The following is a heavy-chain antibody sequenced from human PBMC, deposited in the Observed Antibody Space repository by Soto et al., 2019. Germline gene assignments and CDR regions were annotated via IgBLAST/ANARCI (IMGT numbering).Heavy chain of an antibody. CDR3: AREPENSKYGGYDY. D-gene: IGHD5-12*01. V-gene: IGHV3-33*01. J-gene: IGHJ4*02. CDR2: IWYDGSNK. Sequence: QVQLVESGGGVVQPGRSLRLSCAASGFTFSSYGMHWVRQAPGKGLEWVAVIWYDGSNKYYADSVKGRFTISRDNSKNTLYLQMNSLRAEDTAVYYCAREPENSKYGGYDYWGQGTLVTVSS. CDR1: GFTFSSYG.